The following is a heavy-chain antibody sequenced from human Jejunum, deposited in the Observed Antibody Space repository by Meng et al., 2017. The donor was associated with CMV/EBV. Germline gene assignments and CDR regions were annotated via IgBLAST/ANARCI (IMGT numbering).Heavy chain of an antibody. CDR1: GDICTNFA. J-gene: IGHJ2*01. CDR3: ARYVPNGSFWYFDF. V-gene: IGHV1-18*01. D-gene: IGHD6-13*01. Sequence: LVQFVADAKKTGGSMRVSLMASGDICTNFAISGVRQAPGQGLEWLGWISVKKGEAKYPQNCQSRVTMTTDTTTSTAYMELRSLTSDDTAVYYCARYVPNGSFWYFDFWGRGTLVTVSS. CDR2: ISVKKGEA.